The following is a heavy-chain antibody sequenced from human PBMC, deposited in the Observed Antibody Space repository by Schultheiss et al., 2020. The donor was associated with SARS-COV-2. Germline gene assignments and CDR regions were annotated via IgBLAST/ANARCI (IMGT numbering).Heavy chain of an antibody. CDR1: GFTFSSYS. CDR2: IKSKTDGGTT. Sequence: GGSLRLSCAASGFTFSSYSMNWVRQAPGKGLEWVGRIKSKTDGGTTDYAAPVKDRFTISRDDSKNTLYLQTNSLKTEDTAMYYCTTDLAAMGGDFDYWGQGTLVTVSS. V-gene: IGHV3-15*01. J-gene: IGHJ4*02. D-gene: IGHD5-12*01. CDR3: TTDLAAMGGDFDY.